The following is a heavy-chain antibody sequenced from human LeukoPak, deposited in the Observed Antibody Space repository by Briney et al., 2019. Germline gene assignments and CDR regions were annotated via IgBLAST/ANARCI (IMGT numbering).Heavy chain of an antibody. CDR2: INHSGST. D-gene: IGHD2-2*01. CDR1: GGSFSGYY. V-gene: IGHV4-34*01. CDR3: ARGPGPDIVVVPAAPRGAFDI. J-gene: IGHJ3*02. Sequence: SETLFLTCAVYGGSFSGYYWSWIRQPPGKGLEWIGEINHSGSTNYNPSLKSRVTISVDTSKNQFSLKLSSVTAADTAVYYCARGPGPDIVVVPAAPRGAFDIWGQGTMVTVSS.